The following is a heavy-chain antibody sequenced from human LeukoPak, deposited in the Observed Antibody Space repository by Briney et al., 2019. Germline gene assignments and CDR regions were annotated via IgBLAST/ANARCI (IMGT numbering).Heavy chain of an antibody. J-gene: IGHJ6*03. Sequence: GGSLRLSCAASGFTFSSSAMHWVRQASGKGLEWVGRIRSKANSYATAYAASVKGRFTISRDDSKNTAYLQMNSLKTEDTAVYYCTRWLNGPPKYYYYYMDVWGKGTTVTVSS. CDR3: TRWLNGPPKYYYYYMDV. CDR2: IRSKANSYAT. D-gene: IGHD2-8*01. CDR1: GFTFSSSA. V-gene: IGHV3-73*01.